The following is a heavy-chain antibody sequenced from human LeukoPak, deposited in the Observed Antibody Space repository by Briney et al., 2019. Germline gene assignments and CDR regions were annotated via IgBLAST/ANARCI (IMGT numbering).Heavy chain of an antibody. Sequence: GGSLRLSCAASGFTFSSYAMHWVRQAPGKGLEWVAVISYDGSNKYYADSAKGRFTISRDNSKNTLYLQMNSLRAEDTAVFYCASGPGGYSYGYLCYWGQGTLVTVSS. J-gene: IGHJ4*02. CDR2: ISYDGSNK. CDR3: ASGPGGYSYGYLCY. V-gene: IGHV3-30-3*01. CDR1: GFTFSSYA. D-gene: IGHD5-18*01.